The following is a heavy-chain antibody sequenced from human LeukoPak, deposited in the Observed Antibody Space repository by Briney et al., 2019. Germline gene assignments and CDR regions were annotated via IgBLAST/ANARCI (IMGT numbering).Heavy chain of an antibody. V-gene: IGHV3-30*03. J-gene: IGHJ4*02. Sequence: PGGSLRLSCAASGFTFSSYGMHWVRQAPGKGLEWVAVISYHGKTIQYADSVKGRFTISRDNSKNTLFLQMNRLRVEVTAVYYCVRDKAGGWYATFDYWGQGTLVTVSS. CDR2: ISYHGKTI. CDR1: GFTFSSYG. CDR3: VRDKAGGWYATFDY. D-gene: IGHD6-19*01.